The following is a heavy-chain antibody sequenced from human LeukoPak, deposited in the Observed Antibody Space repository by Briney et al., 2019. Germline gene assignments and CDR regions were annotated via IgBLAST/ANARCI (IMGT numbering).Heavy chain of an antibody. V-gene: IGHV4-59*01. CDR3: AGRSARYFDY. Sequence: PSETLSLTCTVSGDSIDSYYWSWIRQPPGEGLQWIEYVFYSGPTNYDASLKSRVAISVDRSKNQFSLKLTSVSAADTAVYYCAGRSARYFDYWGQGTPVTVSS. CDR1: GDSIDSYY. CDR2: VFYSGPT. J-gene: IGHJ4*02. D-gene: IGHD1-26*01.